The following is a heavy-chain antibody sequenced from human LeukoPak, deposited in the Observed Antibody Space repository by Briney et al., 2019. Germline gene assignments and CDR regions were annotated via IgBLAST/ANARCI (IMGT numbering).Heavy chain of an antibody. J-gene: IGHJ4*02. V-gene: IGHV3-23*01. Sequence: GGSLRLSCAASGFTVSSNYMSWVRQAPGKGLEWVSAISASGGSTNYADSVKGRFTISRDTSKDTLYLQMNSLRAEDTAVYYCAKDKTTVTLWGQGTLVTVSS. CDR2: ISASGGST. D-gene: IGHD4-11*01. CDR3: AKDKTTVTL. CDR1: GFTVSSNY.